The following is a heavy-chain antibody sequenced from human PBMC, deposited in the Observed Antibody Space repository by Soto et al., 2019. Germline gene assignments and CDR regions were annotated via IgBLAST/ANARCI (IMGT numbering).Heavy chain of an antibody. J-gene: IGHJ4*02. CDR2: IYHSGAT. V-gene: IGHV4-39*01. D-gene: IGHD6-6*01. Sequence: SENLSLTCTVSGASISDSIDWWGWVRQPPGKGLEWIASIYHSGATYYNPSLESRVTISVDTSKNQFSLKVTSVTAADTGLYYCARLTSSSFFTYWGQGTLVTVSS. CDR1: GASISDSIDW. CDR3: ARLTSSSFFTY.